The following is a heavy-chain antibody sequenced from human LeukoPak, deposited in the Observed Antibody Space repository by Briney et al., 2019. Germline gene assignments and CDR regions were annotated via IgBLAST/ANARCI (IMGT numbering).Heavy chain of an antibody. J-gene: IGHJ4*02. CDR1: GGSISSYY. V-gene: IGHV4-59*01. D-gene: IGHD3-10*01. CDR2: IYYSGST. Sequence: SETLSLTCTVSGGSISSYYWSWIRQPPGKGLEWIGYIYYSGSTNYNPSLKSRVTISVDTSKNQFSLKLSSVTAADMAVYYCARGSYYYYFDYWGQGTLVTVSS. CDR3: ARGSYYYYFDY.